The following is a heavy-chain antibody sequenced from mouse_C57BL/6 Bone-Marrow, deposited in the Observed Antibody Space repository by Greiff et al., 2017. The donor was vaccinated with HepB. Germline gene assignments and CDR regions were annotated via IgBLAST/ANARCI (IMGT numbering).Heavy chain of an antibody. D-gene: IGHD2-3*01. CDR1: GFTFSDYY. CDR3: ARHDDGYYPAWFAY. CDR2: ISNGGGST. Sequence: VKLVESGGGLVQPGGSLKLSCAASGFTFSDYYMYWVRQTPEKRLEWVAYISNGGGSTYYPDTVKGRFTISRDNAKNTLYLQMSRLKSEDTAMYYCARHDDGYYPAWFAYWGQGTLVTVSA. J-gene: IGHJ3*01. V-gene: IGHV5-12*01.